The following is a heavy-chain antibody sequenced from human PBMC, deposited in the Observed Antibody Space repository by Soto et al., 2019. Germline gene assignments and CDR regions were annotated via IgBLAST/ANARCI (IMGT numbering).Heavy chain of an antibody. J-gene: IGHJ6*02. CDR3: AKAGVRDAYYYYGMDV. CDR2: ISGSGGST. Sequence: HPGGSLRLSCAASGFTFSSYSMSWVRQAPGKGLEWVSAISGSGGSTYYADSVKGRFTISRDNSKNTLYLQMTSLRAEDTAVYYCAKAGVRDAYYYYGMDVWGQGTTVTVSS. D-gene: IGHD2-21*01. V-gene: IGHV3-23*01. CDR1: GFTFSSYS.